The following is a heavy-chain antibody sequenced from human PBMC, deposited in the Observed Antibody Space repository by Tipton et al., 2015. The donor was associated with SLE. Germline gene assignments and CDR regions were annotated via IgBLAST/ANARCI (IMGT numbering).Heavy chain of an antibody. CDR1: GFTFSSYD. CDR2: IGTAGDT. Sequence: SLRLSCAASGFTFSSYDMHWVRQATGKGLEWVSAIGTAGDTYYPGSVKGRFTISRENAKNSLYLQMNSLTAGDTAVYYCTRTDQHYYYGMDVWGQGTTVTVSS. CDR3: TRTDQHYYYGMDV. J-gene: IGHJ6*02. V-gene: IGHV3-13*01.